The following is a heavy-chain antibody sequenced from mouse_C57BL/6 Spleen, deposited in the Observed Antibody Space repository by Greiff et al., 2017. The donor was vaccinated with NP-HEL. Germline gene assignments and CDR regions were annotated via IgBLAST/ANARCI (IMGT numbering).Heavy chain of an antibody. V-gene: IGHV1-15*01. Sequence: VQLQQSGAELVRPGASVTLSCKASGYTFTDYEMHWVKQTPVHGLEWIGAIDPETGGTAYNQKFRGKAKLTADKSSSTAYMALRSLTSEDSAVYYCTRGGTEYFDYWGQGTTLTVSS. D-gene: IGHD3-3*01. CDR1: GYTFTDYE. J-gene: IGHJ2*01. CDR3: TRGGTEYFDY. CDR2: IDPETGGT.